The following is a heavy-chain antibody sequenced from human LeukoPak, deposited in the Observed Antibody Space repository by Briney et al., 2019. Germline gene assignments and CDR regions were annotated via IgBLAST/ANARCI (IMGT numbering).Heavy chain of an antibody. Sequence: PGGSLRLSCAGSGFRFSRYAIHWVRQTHWGLAWVAVISHDGSDNRYADSVRGRVTISRDNSRNMVYLQFSSLTTDDTARYYCAKECDASFYELDSWGQGTHVTVSS. D-gene: IGHD3-10*01. J-gene: IGHJ4*02. CDR3: AKECDASFYELDS. V-gene: IGHV3-30*04. CDR2: ISHDGSDN. CDR1: GFRFSRYA.